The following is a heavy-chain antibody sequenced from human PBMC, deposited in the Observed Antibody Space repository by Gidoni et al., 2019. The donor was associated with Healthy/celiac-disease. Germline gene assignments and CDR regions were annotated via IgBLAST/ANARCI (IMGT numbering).Heavy chain of an antibody. V-gene: IGHV5-51*01. CDR3: ARHAQALEAVAGTGFDP. D-gene: IGHD6-19*01. CDR2: IYPGESDT. Sequence: EVQLVQSGAEVKQPGESLKISCKGSGYSFTSYWIGWVRQMPGKGLEWMGIIYPGESDTRYSQYFKGQVTISADKSISTADLQWSSLKASDTAMYDCARHAQALEAVAGTGFDPWGQGTLVTVSS. CDR1: GYSFTSYW. J-gene: IGHJ5*02.